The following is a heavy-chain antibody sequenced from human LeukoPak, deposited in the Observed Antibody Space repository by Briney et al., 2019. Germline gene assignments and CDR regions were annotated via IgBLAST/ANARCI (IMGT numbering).Heavy chain of an antibody. CDR1: GFTFDDYA. D-gene: IGHD5-12*01. V-gene: IGHV3-9*01. CDR3: AKDRVATTNTYWYFDL. Sequence: TGGSLRLSFAASGFTFDDYAMHWVRQAPGKGLEWVSGISWNSGSIGYADSVKGRFTISRDNAKNSLYLQMNSLRAEDTALYYCAKDRVATTNTYWYFDLWGRGTLVTVSS. J-gene: IGHJ2*01. CDR2: ISWNSGSI.